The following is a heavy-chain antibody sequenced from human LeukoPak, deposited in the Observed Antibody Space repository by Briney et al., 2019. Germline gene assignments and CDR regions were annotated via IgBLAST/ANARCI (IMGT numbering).Heavy chain of an antibody. D-gene: IGHD3-10*01. V-gene: IGHV4-4*07. CDR3: ARDSGTTGEVKFDP. CDR1: GGPITTYY. Sequence: SETLSLTCTVSGGPITTYYLSWIRQSAGMGLEWIGRISGSGVITYNPSLKSRVILSLDTSNNHFSLKLISVTAADTAVSCCARDSGTTGEVKFDPWGQGMLVTVSS. CDR2: ISGSGVI. J-gene: IGHJ5*02.